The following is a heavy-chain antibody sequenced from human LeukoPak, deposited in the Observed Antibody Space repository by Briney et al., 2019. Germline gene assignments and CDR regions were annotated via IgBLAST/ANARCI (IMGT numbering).Heavy chain of an antibody. V-gene: IGHV3-21*01. CDR3: ARGLWFGELLNY. Sequence: GGSLRLSCAASGFTFSSYSMNWVRQAPGKGLEWVSSISSSSYIYYADSVKGRFTISRDNAKNSLYLQMNSLRAEDTAVYYCARGLWFGELLNYWGQGTLVTVSS. J-gene: IGHJ4*02. D-gene: IGHD3-10*01. CDR2: ISSSSYI. CDR1: GFTFSSYS.